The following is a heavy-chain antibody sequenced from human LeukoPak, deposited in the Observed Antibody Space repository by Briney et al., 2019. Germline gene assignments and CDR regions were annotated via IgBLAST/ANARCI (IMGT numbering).Heavy chain of an antibody. Sequence: GESLKISCKGSGYSLTSYWIGWVRQMPGKGLEWMGIIYPGDSDTRYSPSFQGQVTISADKSISTAYLQWSSLKASDTAMYYCARLLGYCSSTSCYTAWFDPWGQGTLVTVSS. V-gene: IGHV5-51*01. D-gene: IGHD2-2*02. J-gene: IGHJ5*02. CDR2: IYPGDSDT. CDR3: ARLLGYCSSTSCYTAWFDP. CDR1: GYSLTSYW.